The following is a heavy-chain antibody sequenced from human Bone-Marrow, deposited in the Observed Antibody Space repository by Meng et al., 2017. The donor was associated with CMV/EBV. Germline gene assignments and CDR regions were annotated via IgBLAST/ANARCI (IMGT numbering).Heavy chain of an antibody. Sequence: ASVKVSCKASGYTFTGYYMHWVRQAPGQGLEWMGWINPNSGGTNYAQKFQGRVTMTRDTSTSTVYMELRSLRSDDTAVYYCARDQPRFGELFYYWGQGTLVTASS. CDR3: ARDQPRFGELFYY. V-gene: IGHV1-2*02. CDR1: GYTFTGYY. J-gene: IGHJ4*02. D-gene: IGHD3-10*01. CDR2: INPNSGGT.